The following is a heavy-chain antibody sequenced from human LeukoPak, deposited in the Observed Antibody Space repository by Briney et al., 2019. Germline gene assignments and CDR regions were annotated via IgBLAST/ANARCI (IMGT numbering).Heavy chain of an antibody. Sequence: PSETLSLTCTVSGGSITSYYWSWIRQPPGKGLEWIRYIYYSGSTNYNPSLKSRVTISVDTSKNQFSLTLSSVTAADTAVYYCASLSHLYWYFDLWGRGTLVTVSS. CDR1: GGSITSYY. CDR3: ASLSHLYWYFDL. V-gene: IGHV4-59*01. J-gene: IGHJ2*01. CDR2: IYYSGST.